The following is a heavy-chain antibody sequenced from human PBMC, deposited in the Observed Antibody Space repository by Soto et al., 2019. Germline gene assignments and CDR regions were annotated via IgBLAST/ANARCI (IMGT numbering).Heavy chain of an antibody. CDR2: FNPNSGGT. Sequence: GASVKVSCKTSGYTFTGYQMHWVRQAPGQGLEWMGWFNPNSGGTNYAQKFQGRVTMTGDTSMSTAYMELNRLTSDDTAVYYCARGRDIVSLGNWGQGTLVTVSS. CDR1: GYTFTGYQ. J-gene: IGHJ4*02. D-gene: IGHD2-15*01. V-gene: IGHV1-2*02. CDR3: ARGRDIVSLGN.